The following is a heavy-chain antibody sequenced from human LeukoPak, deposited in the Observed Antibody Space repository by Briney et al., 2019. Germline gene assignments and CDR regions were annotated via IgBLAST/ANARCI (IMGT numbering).Heavy chain of an antibody. CDR3: ASDDY. V-gene: IGHV3-30*02. CDR1: GFTFSSYG. J-gene: IGHJ4*02. Sequence: GGSLRLSCAASGFTFSSYGMHWVRQAPGKGLEWVAFIRDDGSNKHYVDSVKGRFTISRDNSKNTLYLQMNSLRAEDTAVYYRASDDYWGQGTLVAVSS. CDR2: IRDDGSNK.